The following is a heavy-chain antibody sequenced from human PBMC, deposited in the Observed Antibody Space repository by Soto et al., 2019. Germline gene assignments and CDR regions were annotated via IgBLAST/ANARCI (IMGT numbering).Heavy chain of an antibody. CDR2: IKSKTDGGTT. D-gene: IGHD6-6*01. CDR1: GFTFSNAW. CDR3: ATPIAARQSSVGYFDL. Sequence: EVQLVESGGGLVKPGGSLRLSCAASGFTFSNAWMNWVRQAPGKGLEWVGRIKSKTDGGTTDYAAPVKGRLTISRDDSKNPLCLQMNSLKTEDTAVYYCATPIAARQSSVGYFDLWGRGTLVTVSS. J-gene: IGHJ2*01. V-gene: IGHV3-15*07.